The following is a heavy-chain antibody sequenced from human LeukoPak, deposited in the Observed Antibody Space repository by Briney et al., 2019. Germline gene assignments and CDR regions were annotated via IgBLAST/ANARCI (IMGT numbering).Heavy chain of an antibody. CDR3: ARDSNGRAYDSSGPLAY. V-gene: IGHV3-30-3*01. J-gene: IGHJ4*02. CDR1: GFTFSSYA. Sequence: GGPLRLSCAASGFTFSSYAMHWVRQAPGKGLEWVAVISYDGSNKYYADSVKGRFTISRDNSKNTLYLQMNSLRAEDTAVYYCARDSNGRAYDSSGPLAYWGQGTLVTVSS. D-gene: IGHD3-22*01. CDR2: ISYDGSNK.